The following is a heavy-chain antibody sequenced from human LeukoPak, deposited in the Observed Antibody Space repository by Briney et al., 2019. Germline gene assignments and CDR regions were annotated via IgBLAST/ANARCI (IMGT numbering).Heavy chain of an antibody. CDR1: GFTVSSNY. Sequence: GGSLRLSCAASGFTVSSNYMRWVRQAPGKGLEWASAIYSGGSTYYADSVKGRFTIARHNSKNTLYLQMNSLRAEDTAVYYCARDSRSSSWYPRPTYDMDVWGQGTTVTVSS. CDR2: IYSGGST. CDR3: ARDSRSSSWYPRPTYDMDV. D-gene: IGHD6-13*01. V-gene: IGHV3-53*04. J-gene: IGHJ6*02.